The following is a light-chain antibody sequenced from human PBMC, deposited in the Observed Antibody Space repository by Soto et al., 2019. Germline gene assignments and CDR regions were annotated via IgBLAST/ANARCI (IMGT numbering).Light chain of an antibody. CDR2: GNI. CDR1: SSNIGAGYD. V-gene: IGLV1-40*01. J-gene: IGLJ2*01. Sequence: QSVLTQPPSVSGAPGQRVTISCTGSSSNIGAGYDVHWYQQLPGTAPKLLIYGNINRPSGVPDRFSGSKSGTSASLAITGLQAEDEADYYCQSYDSSLSGYVVFGGATKLTVL. CDR3: QSYDSSLSGYVV.